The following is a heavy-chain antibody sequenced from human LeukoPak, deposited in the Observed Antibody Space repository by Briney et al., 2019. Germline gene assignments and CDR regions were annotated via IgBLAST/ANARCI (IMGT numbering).Heavy chain of an antibody. CDR1: GFSFSNYN. V-gene: IGHV3-53*01. Sequence: GGSLRLSCAASGFSFSNYNMNWVRQAPGKGLEWVSFIYSDNTHYSDSVKGRFTISRDNSKNTLYLQMNSLRAEDTAVYYCARRAGAYSHPYDYWGQGTLVTVSS. D-gene: IGHD4/OR15-4a*01. CDR3: ARRAGAYSHPYDY. J-gene: IGHJ4*02. CDR2: IYSDNT.